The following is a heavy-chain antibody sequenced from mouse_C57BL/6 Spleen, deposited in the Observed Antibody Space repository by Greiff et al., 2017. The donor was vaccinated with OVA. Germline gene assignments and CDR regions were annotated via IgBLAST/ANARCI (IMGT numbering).Heavy chain of an antibody. CDR3: ARGRPFYYAMDY. J-gene: IGHJ4*01. CDR1: GYAFSSYW. V-gene: IGHV1-80*01. D-gene: IGHD2-12*01. Sequence: QVQLQQSGAELVKPGASVKISCKASGYAFSSYWMNWVKQRPGKGLEWIGQIYPGDGDTNYNGKFKGKATLTADKSSSTAYMQLSSLTSEDSAVYFCARGRPFYYAMDYWGQGTSVTVSS. CDR2: IYPGDGDT.